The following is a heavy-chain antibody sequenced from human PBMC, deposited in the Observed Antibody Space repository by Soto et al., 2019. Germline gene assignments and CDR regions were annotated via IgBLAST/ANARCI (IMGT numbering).Heavy chain of an antibody. CDR3: AHGSCSSADCYPNPYLDY. V-gene: IGHV2-5*02. Sequence: QITLKESGPTLVNPTQTLTLTCTFSGFSLSTTAEGVGWIRQPPGKALEWLALIYWDDDERYSPSLKSRLTITKDTSKNQVVLTMPTVDPVDTATYYCAHGSCSSADCYPNPYLDYWGQGILVTVSS. J-gene: IGHJ4*02. D-gene: IGHD2-2*01. CDR2: IYWDDDE. CDR1: GFSLSTTAEG.